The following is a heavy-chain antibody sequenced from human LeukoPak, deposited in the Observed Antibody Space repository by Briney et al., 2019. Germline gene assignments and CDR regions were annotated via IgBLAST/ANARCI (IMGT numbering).Heavy chain of an antibody. CDR3: ARPRAPYSTSWPLDY. CDR2: ISGSGGST. CDR1: GFTFSSYA. Sequence: GGSLRLSCAASGFTFSSYAMSWVRQAPGKGLEWVSAISGSGGSTYYADSVKGRFTISRDNPKNTLYLQMNSLRADDTALYHCARPRAPYSTSWPLDYWGQGTLVTVSS. J-gene: IGHJ4*02. V-gene: IGHV3-23*01. D-gene: IGHD6-13*01.